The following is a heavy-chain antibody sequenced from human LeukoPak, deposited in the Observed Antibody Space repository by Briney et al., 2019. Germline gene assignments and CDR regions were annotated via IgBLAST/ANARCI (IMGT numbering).Heavy chain of an antibody. Sequence: GGSLRLSCAASGFTFSSYAMSWVRQAPGQGLEWVSLISTSGGRTYYADSMKGRFTISRDNSKNTLYLQMNSLRAEDTAVYYCARVSSGWPFDFWGQGTLVTVSS. V-gene: IGHV3-23*01. CDR3: ARVSSGWPFDF. CDR2: ISTSGGRT. D-gene: IGHD6-19*01. J-gene: IGHJ4*02. CDR1: GFTFSSYA.